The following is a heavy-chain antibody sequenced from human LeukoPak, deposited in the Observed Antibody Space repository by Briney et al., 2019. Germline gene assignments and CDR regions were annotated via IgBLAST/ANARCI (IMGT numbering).Heavy chain of an antibody. CDR2: IYTSGST. D-gene: IGHD5-12*01. Sequence: SETLSLTCTVSGASISSGEYYWSWIRQPAGKGLEWIGRIYTSGSTNYNPSLKSRVTISVDTSKNQFSLKLSSVTAADTAVYYCARVSGYDWESFYDYWGQGTLVTVSS. V-gene: IGHV4-61*02. J-gene: IGHJ4*02. CDR1: GASISSGEYY. CDR3: ARVSGYDWESFYDY.